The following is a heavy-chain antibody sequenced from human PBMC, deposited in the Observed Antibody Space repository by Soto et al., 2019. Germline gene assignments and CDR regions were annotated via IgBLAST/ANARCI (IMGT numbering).Heavy chain of an antibody. CDR2: IIPKLGSA. V-gene: IGHV1-69*01. J-gene: IGHJ4*02. Sequence: QVQLVQSGAEVKEPGSSVKVSCTASGGGNLRDYRTTWVRRAPGQGLEWMGGIIPKLGSANYAQNFQGRVTVTADESTNTVYMELRSLRSDDTDVYYCARGGDGYSFGAVYWGQGTPVTVSS. CDR1: GGGNLRDYR. D-gene: IGHD2-21*01. CDR3: ARGGDGYSFGAVY.